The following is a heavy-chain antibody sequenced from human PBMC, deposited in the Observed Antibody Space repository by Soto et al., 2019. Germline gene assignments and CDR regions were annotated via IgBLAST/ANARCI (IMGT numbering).Heavy chain of an antibody. D-gene: IGHD3-16*01. J-gene: IGHJ5*02. CDR1: NGSVSSSSYY. Sequence: SETLSLTCTVSNGSVSSSSYYWGWVRQSPGKGLERIGYIYYSGSTNYNPSLKSRVTISVDTSKNQFSLKLSSVTAADTAVYYCARVHWVMREMWFDPWGQGTLVTVSS. CDR3: ARVHWVMREMWFDP. CDR2: IYYSGST. V-gene: IGHV4-61*01.